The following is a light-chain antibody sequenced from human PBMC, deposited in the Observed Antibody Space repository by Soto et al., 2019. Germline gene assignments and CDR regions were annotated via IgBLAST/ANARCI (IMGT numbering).Light chain of an antibody. V-gene: IGKV3-15*01. CDR1: QSVSSH. Sequence: ERVMTQSLATLSVSPGERATLSCRASQSVSSHLAWYQQKPGQAPRLLIYDTSTRAAGIPDRFSGSGSGTEFTLTISSLQSEDCAVYYCQQYGNWPPLTFGGGTKVEIK. CDR2: DTS. CDR3: QQYGNWPPLT. J-gene: IGKJ4*01.